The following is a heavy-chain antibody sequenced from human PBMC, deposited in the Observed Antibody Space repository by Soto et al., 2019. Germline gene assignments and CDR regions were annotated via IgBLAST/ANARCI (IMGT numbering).Heavy chain of an antibody. CDR3: ARDLMGVAPWFDP. D-gene: IGHD2-8*01. J-gene: IGHJ5*02. Sequence: ASVQVSCKAFGYTFTGYYMHWVRQAPGQGLEWMGWINPNSGGTNSAQKFQGRVTMTRDTSISTAYMELSSLTSDDTAVYYCARDLMGVAPWFDPWGQGTLVTVSS. CDR1: GYTFTGYY. CDR2: INPNSGGT. V-gene: IGHV1-2*02.